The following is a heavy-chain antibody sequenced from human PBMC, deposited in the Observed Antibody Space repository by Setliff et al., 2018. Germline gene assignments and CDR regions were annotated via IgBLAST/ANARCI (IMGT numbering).Heavy chain of an antibody. V-gene: IGHV4-34*11. CDR1: GGSFSGYY. CDR3: AREQWLAPPGYYYMDV. Sequence: SETLSLTCAVYGGSFSGYYWSWIRQPPGKRLEWMGYVYYTGGTNYNPSLKSRVTMSIDTSKNQFSLKLNSVTAADMAVYYCAREQWLAPPGYYYMDVWAKGTTVTVSS. D-gene: IGHD6-19*01. CDR2: VYYTGGT. J-gene: IGHJ6*03.